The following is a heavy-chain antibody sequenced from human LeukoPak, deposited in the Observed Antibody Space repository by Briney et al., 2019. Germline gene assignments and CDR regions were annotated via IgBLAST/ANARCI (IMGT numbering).Heavy chain of an antibody. Sequence: GGSLGLSCAASGFTFSSCGMHWVRQAPGKGLEWVAVISYDGSNKYYADSVKGRFTISGDNSKNTLFLEMNSLRAEDTAVYYCAKALTSGWYLDAFNIWGQGTMVTVSS. CDR1: GFTFSSCG. J-gene: IGHJ3*02. CDR3: AKALTSGWYLDAFNI. V-gene: IGHV3-30*18. D-gene: IGHD6-19*01. CDR2: ISYDGSNK.